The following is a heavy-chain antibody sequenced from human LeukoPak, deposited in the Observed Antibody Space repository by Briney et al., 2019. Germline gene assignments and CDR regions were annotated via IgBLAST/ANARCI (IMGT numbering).Heavy chain of an antibody. Sequence: GGSLRLSCAASGFTFSSYSMNWVRQAPGKGLEWVSSISSSSSYIYYVDSVKGRFTISRDNAKNSLYLQMNSLRAEDTAVYYCARSYYYDSSAYRIFDYWGQGTLVTVSS. J-gene: IGHJ4*02. CDR1: GFTFSSYS. D-gene: IGHD3-22*01. CDR3: ARSYYYDSSAYRIFDY. V-gene: IGHV3-21*01. CDR2: ISSSSSYI.